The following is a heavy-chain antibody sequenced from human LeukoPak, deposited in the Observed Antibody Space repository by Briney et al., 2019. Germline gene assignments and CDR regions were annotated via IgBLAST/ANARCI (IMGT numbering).Heavy chain of an antibody. J-gene: IGHJ6*03. CDR2: INSDGSST. V-gene: IGHV3-74*01. CDR3: ARGGGLQGYYYYMDV. D-gene: IGHD4-11*01. Sequence: GGSLRLSCAASGFTFSSYWMHWVRQAPGKGLVWVSHINSDGSSTSYADSVKGRFTISRDNAKNTLYLQMNSLRAEDTAVYYCARGGGLQGYYYYMDVWGKGTTVTVSS. CDR1: GFTFSSYW.